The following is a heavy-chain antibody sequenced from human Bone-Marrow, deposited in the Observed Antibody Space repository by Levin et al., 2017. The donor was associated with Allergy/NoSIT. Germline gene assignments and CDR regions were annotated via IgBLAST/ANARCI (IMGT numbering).Heavy chain of an antibody. CDR3: ATNWGLDS. CDR1: GFTFARYP. V-gene: IGHV3-23*01. CDR2: FSGSTTNT. D-gene: IGHD7-27*01. J-gene: IGHJ5*02. Sequence: ASVKVSCVASGFTFARYPMNWVRQAPDKGLEWVSTFSGSTTNTYYADSVKGRFTISRDNSKNTLFLQMNGLTVEDTAVYYCATNWGLDSWGQGTLVTVSS.